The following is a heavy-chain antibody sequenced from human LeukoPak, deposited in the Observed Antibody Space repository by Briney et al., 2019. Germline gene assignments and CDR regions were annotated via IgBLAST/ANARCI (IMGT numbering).Heavy chain of an antibody. D-gene: IGHD3-10*01. V-gene: IGHV4-30-2*01. CDR1: GGSISSGGYY. J-gene: IGHJ4*02. Sequence: SETLSLTCTVSGGSISSGGYYWSWIRQPPGKGLEWIGYIYHSGSTYYNPSLKSRVTISVDRSKNQFSLKLSSVTAADTAVYYCARDYYGSGRDLDYWGQGTPVAVSS. CDR3: ARDYYGSGRDLDY. CDR2: IYHSGST.